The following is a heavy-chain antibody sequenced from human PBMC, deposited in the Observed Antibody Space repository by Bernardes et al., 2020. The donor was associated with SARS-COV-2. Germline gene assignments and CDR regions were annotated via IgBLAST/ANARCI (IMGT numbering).Heavy chain of an antibody. J-gene: IGHJ4*02. Sequence: SGPTQVKPTQTRTLTCTFSGFSLSTAGGGVAWIRQPPGKALEWHALIYWDDDQRYSPSLRSKLTITKGTSKSQVVMAMTNIDPVDTATYFCAHRDSFYDYDNFYYERLYYWGQATLVTVSS. D-gene: IGHD3-22*01. CDR1: GFSLSTAGGG. CDR2: IYWDDDQ. CDR3: AHRDSFYDYDNFYYERLYY. V-gene: IGHV2-5*02.